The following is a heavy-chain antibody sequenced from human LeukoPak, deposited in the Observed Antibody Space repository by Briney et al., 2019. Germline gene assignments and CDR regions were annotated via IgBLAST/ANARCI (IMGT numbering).Heavy chain of an antibody. J-gene: IGHJ4*02. Sequence: GGSLRFSCAASGFTFSSYGMHWVRQAPGKGLEWVAVISYDGSNKYYADSVKGRFTISRDNSKNTLYLQMNSLRAEDTAVYYCAKVVDCSGGSCYAGDYWGQGTLVTVSS. V-gene: IGHV3-30*18. D-gene: IGHD2-15*01. CDR1: GFTFSSYG. CDR2: ISYDGSNK. CDR3: AKVVDCSGGSCYAGDY.